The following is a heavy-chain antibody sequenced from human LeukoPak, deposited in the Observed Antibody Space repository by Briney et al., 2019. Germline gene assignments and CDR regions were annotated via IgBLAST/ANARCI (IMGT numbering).Heavy chain of an antibody. CDR2: INPNSGGT. V-gene: IGHV1-2*02. D-gene: IGHD5-18*01. J-gene: IGHJ4*02. CDR3: ARDRRGYSYPYYFDY. CDR1: GYTFTGYY. Sequence: APVKVSCKASGYTFTGYYMHWVRQAPGQGLEWMGWINPNSGGTNYAQKFQGRVTMTRDTSISTAYMELSRLRSDDTAVYYCARDRRGYSYPYYFDYWGQGTLVTVSS.